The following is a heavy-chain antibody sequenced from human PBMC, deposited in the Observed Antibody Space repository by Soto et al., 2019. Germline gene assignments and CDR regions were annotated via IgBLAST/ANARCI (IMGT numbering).Heavy chain of an antibody. V-gene: IGHV3-30*18. CDR1: GFTFSSYG. CDR3: AKGPSGRADY. J-gene: IGHJ4*02. Sequence: QVQLVESGGGVVQPGRSLRLSCAASGFTFSSYGMHWVRQAPGKGLEWVAVISYDGSNKYYADSVKGRFSISRDNSKHTLYLQMNRLRVEDTAVYYCAKGPSGRADYWGQGPLVTVSS. D-gene: IGHD3-10*01. CDR2: ISYDGSNK.